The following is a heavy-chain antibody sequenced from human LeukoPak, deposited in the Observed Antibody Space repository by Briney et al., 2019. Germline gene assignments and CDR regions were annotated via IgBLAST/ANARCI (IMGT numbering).Heavy chain of an antibody. D-gene: IGHD3-10*01. Sequence: GGSLRLSCAASGFTFSSYAMNWVRQAPGKGLEWVSVISGNGGSTYYADSVKGRFTISRDNSKNTLYLQMNSLRAEDTAVYYCARALWSGPVYYGMDVWGQGTTVTVSS. CDR1: GFTFSSYA. CDR3: ARALWSGPVYYGMDV. V-gene: IGHV3-23*01. CDR2: ISGNGGST. J-gene: IGHJ6*02.